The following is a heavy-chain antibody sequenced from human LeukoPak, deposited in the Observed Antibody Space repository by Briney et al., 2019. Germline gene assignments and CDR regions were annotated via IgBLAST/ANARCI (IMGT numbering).Heavy chain of an antibody. Sequence: PGGSLRLSCAASGFTFSSYSMNWVRQAPGKGLEWVSSISSNSSYIDYADSVKGRFTISRDNGKNSLSLQMNSLRAEDTAVYYCARHLRGGNGSYLGGPWGQGTLVTVSS. D-gene: IGHD1-26*01. V-gene: IGHV3-21*01. J-gene: IGHJ5*02. CDR2: ISSNSSYI. CDR1: GFTFSSYS. CDR3: ARHLRGGNGSYLGGP.